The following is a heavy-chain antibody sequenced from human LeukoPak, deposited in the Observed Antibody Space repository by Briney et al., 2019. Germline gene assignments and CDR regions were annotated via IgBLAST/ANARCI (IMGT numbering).Heavy chain of an antibody. D-gene: IGHD2-15*01. CDR3: AKDRLHCSGGSCYFFDY. CDR2: ISYDGSNK. Sequence: GGPLRLSCAASGFTFSSYGRHWVRHPPGKGLEWVAVISYDGSNKYYADSVKGRFTISRANSKNTLYLQMNSLRAEDTAVYYCAKDRLHCSGGSCYFFDYWGQGTLVTVSS. V-gene: IGHV3-30*18. J-gene: IGHJ4*02. CDR1: GFTFSSYG.